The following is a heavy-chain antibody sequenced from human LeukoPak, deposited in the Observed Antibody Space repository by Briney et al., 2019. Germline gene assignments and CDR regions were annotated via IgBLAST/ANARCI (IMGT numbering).Heavy chain of an antibody. J-gene: IGHJ5*02. CDR1: GGSISSYY. CDR2: ISYSGST. V-gene: IGHV4-59*01. Sequence: PSETLSLTCTDSGGSISSYYWSWIRQPPGKGLEWIGYISYSGSTNFNPSLKSRVTISVYTSKSQFSLKLSSVTAADTAVYYCAREGTAGTNLNWFDPGGQGTLVTVSS. D-gene: IGHD1-1*01. CDR3: AREGTAGTNLNWFDP.